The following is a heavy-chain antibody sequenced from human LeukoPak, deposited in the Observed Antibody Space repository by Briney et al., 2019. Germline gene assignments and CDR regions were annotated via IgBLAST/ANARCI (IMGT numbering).Heavy chain of an antibody. J-gene: IGHJ4*02. D-gene: IGHD3-22*01. Sequence: SVKVSCKASGGTFSSYAISWVRQAPGQGLEWVGGIIPIFGTANYAQKFQGRVTITADESTSTAYMELSSLRSEDTAVYYCARVAYYYDRQFDYWGQGTLVTVSS. CDR2: IIPIFGTA. V-gene: IGHV1-69*01. CDR1: GGTFSSYA. CDR3: ARVAYYYDRQFDY.